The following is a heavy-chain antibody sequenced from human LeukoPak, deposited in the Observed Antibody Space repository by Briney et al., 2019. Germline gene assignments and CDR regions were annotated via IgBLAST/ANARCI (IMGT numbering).Heavy chain of an antibody. CDR3: AKDPFGVVIMMPSGTFHDY. V-gene: IGHV1-8*01. J-gene: IGHJ4*02. Sequence: GASVKVSCKASGYTFTSYDINWVRQATGQGLEWMGWMNPNSGNTGYAQKFQGRVTMTRNTSISTAYMELSSLRAEDTAVYYCAKDPFGVVIMMPSGTFHDYWGQGTLVTVSS. D-gene: IGHD3-3*01. CDR1: GYTFTSYD. CDR2: MNPNSGNT.